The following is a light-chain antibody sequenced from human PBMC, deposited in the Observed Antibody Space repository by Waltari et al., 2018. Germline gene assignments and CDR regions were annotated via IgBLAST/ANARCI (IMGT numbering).Light chain of an antibody. J-gene: IGLJ3*02. CDR1: SIYGGYYDY. CDR2: DVS. Sequence: QSALTQPASVSGSPGQSITTSCTRTSIYGGYYDYFSLYQQYPGKAPKVIIYDVSERPSGVSSRFSASKSANTASLTISGLQAEDEADYYCSSFTSISTWVFGGGTKVTVL. CDR3: SSFTSISTWV. V-gene: IGLV2-14*01.